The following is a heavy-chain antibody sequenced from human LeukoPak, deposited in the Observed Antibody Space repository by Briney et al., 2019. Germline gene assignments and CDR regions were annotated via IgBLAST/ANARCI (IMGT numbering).Heavy chain of an antibody. Sequence: SVTVSCTASGGTFSNYAISWVRQAPGQGLEWMGAIIPIFGTANYAQKFQGRVTITADESTSTAYMELSSLRSEDTAVYYCARILSSSWYEYFHHWGQGTLVTVSS. CDR1: GGTFSNYA. CDR3: ARILSSSWYEYFHH. CDR2: IIPIFGTA. D-gene: IGHD6-19*01. J-gene: IGHJ1*01. V-gene: IGHV1-69*13.